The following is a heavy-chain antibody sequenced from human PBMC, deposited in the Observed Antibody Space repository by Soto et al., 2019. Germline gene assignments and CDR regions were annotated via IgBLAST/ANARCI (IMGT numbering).Heavy chain of an antibody. V-gene: IGHV4-31*03. J-gene: IGHJ4*02. Sequence: QVQLQESGPGLVMPSQTLSLSCIVCGGSISSGYYYWSWIRQHPGKGLEWIGYIYFSGSTYYNPSLKSRVIISVDTSKNQFSLKLTSVTAADTAVYHCARTIGDRGLDYWGQGTLVTVSS. CDR2: IYFSGST. D-gene: IGHD3-10*01. CDR1: GGSISSGYYY. CDR3: ARTIGDRGLDY.